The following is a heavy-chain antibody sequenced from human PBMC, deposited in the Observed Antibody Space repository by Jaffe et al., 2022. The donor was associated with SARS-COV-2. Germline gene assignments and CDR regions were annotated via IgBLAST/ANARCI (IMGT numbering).Heavy chain of an antibody. V-gene: IGHV4-61*02. CDR2: IYTSGST. Sequence: QVQLQESGPGLVKPSQTLSLTCTVSGGSISSGSYYWSWIRQPAGKGLEWIGRIYTSGSTNYNPSLKSRVTISVDTSKNQFSLKLSSVTAADTAVYYCARGGGDCSSTSCYTPYYYYYGMDVWGQGTTVTVSS. CDR1: GGSISSGSYY. CDR3: ARGGGDCSSTSCYTPYYYYYGMDV. J-gene: IGHJ6*02. D-gene: IGHD2-2*02.